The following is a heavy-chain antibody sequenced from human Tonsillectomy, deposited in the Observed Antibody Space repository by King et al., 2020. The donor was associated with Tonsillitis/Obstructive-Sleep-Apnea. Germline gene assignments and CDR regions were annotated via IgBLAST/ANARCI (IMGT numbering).Heavy chain of an antibody. CDR2: IKSKTDGGTP. V-gene: IGHV3-15*01. Sequence: VQLVESGGGLVKPGGSLRLSCAASGFTFINAWMSWVRQAPGKGLEWVGRIKSKTDGGTPDYAAPVKGRFTISRDDSKNTLYLQMNSLKTEDTAVYYCTTDLYDFWSGYYYWGQGTLVTVAS. CDR3: TTDLYDFWSGYYY. J-gene: IGHJ4*02. CDR1: GFTFINAW. D-gene: IGHD3-3*01.